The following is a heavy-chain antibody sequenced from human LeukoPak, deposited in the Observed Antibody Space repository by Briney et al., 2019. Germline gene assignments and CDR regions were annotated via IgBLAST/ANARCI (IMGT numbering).Heavy chain of an antibody. CDR2: ISYSGST. Sequence: SETLSLTCTVSGNSISSYYWNWIRQPPGKGLEWIGYISYSGSTNYNPSLKSRVTISVDTSKNQFSLRLSSVTAADTAVYYCARWMTTVITPDYWGQGTLVTVSS. V-gene: IGHV4-59*08. J-gene: IGHJ4*02. CDR3: ARWMTTVITPDY. D-gene: IGHD4-11*01. CDR1: GNSISSYY.